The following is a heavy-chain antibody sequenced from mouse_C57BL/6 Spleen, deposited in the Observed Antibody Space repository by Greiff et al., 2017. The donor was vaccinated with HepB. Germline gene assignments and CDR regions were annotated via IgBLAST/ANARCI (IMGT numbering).Heavy chain of an antibody. V-gene: IGHV1-52*01. CDR2: IDPSDSET. J-gene: IGHJ1*03. CDR3: ARGVTTVVPHWYFDV. CDR1: GYTFTSYW. D-gene: IGHD1-1*01. Sequence: VQLQQPGAELVRPGSSVKLSCKASGYTFTSYWMHWVKQRPIQGLEWIGNIDPSDSETHYNQKFKDKATLTVDKSSSTAYMQLSSLTSEDSAVYYCARGVTTVVPHWYFDVWGTGTTVTVSS.